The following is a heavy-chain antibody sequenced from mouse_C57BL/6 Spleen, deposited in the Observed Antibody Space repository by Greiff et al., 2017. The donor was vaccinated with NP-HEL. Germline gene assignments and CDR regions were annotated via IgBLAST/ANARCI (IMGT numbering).Heavy chain of an antibody. V-gene: IGHV1-82*01. J-gene: IGHJ4*01. CDR2: IYPGDGDT. D-gene: IGHD1-1*01. CDR3: ARRDYGSSYEGAMDY. Sequence: QVQLKQSGPELVKPGASVKISCKASGYAFSSSWMNWVKQRPGKGLEWIGRIYPGDGDTNYNGKFKGKATLTADKSSSTAYMQLSSLTSEDSAVYFCARRDYGSSYEGAMDYWGQGTSVTVSS. CDR1: GYAFSSSW.